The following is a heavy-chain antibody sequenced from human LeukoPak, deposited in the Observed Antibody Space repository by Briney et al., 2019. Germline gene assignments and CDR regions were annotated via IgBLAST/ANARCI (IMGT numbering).Heavy chain of an antibody. CDR3: AKYVSAKGPPYGLDV. D-gene: IGHD2/OR15-2a*01. V-gene: IGHV3-30*18. CDR2: ISYDGSNK. CDR1: GFTFSSYG. Sequence: GRSLRLSCAASGFTFSSYGIHWGRQAPGKGLEWVAIISYDGSNKYYADSVKGRFTISRDNSKNTLYLQMNSLRAEDTAMYYCAKYVSAKGPPYGLDVWGQGTTVTVSS. J-gene: IGHJ6*02.